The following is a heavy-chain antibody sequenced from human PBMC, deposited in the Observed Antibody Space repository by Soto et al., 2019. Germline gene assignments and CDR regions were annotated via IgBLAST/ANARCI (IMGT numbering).Heavy chain of an antibody. V-gene: IGHV1-2*04. CDR3: ARAAAAAGTISLFDY. J-gene: IGHJ4*02. CDR1: GYTFTGYY. D-gene: IGHD6-13*01. CDR2: INPNSGGT. Sequence: ASVKVSCKASGYTFTGYYMHWVRQAPGQGLEWMGWINPNSGGTNYAQKFQGWVTMTRDTSISTAYMELSRLRSDDTAVYYCARAAAAAGTISLFDYWGQGTLVTVSS.